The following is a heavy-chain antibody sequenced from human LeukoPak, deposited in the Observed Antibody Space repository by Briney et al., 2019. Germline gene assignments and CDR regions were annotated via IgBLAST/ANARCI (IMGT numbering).Heavy chain of an antibody. CDR3: AKEGSVAGTRWGLDY. D-gene: IGHD6-19*01. J-gene: IGHJ4*02. Sequence: GRSLRLSCAASGFTFSSYGMHWVRQAPGKGLEWVTVISYDGSSKSYADSVKGRFTISRDNSKNTLYLQMNSLRAEDTAVYYCAKEGSVAGTRWGLDYWGQGTLVTVSS. CDR1: GFTFSSYG. V-gene: IGHV3-30*18. CDR2: ISYDGSSK.